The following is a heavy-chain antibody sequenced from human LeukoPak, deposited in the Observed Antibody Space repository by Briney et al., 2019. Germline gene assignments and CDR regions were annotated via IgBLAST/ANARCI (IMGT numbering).Heavy chain of an antibody. D-gene: IGHD3-10*01. CDR3: ARGTHSYGSGEY. V-gene: IGHV1-2*06. Sequence: ASVKVSCKASGYTFTGYNMHWVRQAPGQGLEWMGRINPNSGGTNYAQKFQGRVTMTRDTSLSTAYMELSRLRSDDKAVNYCARGTHSYGSGEYWGQGTLVTVSS. CDR2: INPNSGGT. CDR1: GYTFTGYN. J-gene: IGHJ4*02.